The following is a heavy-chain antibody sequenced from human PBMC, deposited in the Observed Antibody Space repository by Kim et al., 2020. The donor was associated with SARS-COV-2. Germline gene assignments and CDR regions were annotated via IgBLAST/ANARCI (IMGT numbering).Heavy chain of an antibody. CDR2: ISYDGSNK. D-gene: IGHD3-22*01. V-gene: IGHV3-30*18. J-gene: IGHJ4*02. Sequence: GGSLRLSCAASGFTFSSYGMHWVRQAPGKGLEWVAVISYDGSNKYYADSVKGRFTISRDNSKNTLYLQMNSLRAEDTAVYYCAKWNYDSSGYYYAGRGPGYWGQGTLVTVSS. CDR1: GFTFSSYG. CDR3: AKWNYDSSGYYYAGRGPGY.